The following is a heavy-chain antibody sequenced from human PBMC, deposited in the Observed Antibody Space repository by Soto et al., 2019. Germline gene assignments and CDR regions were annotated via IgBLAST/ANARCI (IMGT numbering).Heavy chain of an antibody. V-gene: IGHV3-7*01. D-gene: IGHD5-18*01. CDR2: IKQDGSEK. J-gene: IGHJ3*02. CDR3: ARDGGGGYSEEGAVDI. Sequence: EVQLVESGGGLVQPGGSLRLSCAASGFTFSSYWMSWVRQAPGKGLEWVANIKQDGSEKYYVDSVKGRFTISRDNAKNSLYLQMNGLRAEDTAVYYCARDGGGGYSEEGAVDIWGPGTMVTVSS. CDR1: GFTFSSYW.